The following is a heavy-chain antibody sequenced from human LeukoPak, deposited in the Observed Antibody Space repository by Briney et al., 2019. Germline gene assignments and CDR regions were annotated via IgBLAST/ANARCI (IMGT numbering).Heavy chain of an antibody. J-gene: IGHJ4*02. CDR2: IIPFLGIA. V-gene: IGHV1-69*04. CDR3: ARQMVAANSGYCSGGSCYSCGY. D-gene: IGHD2-15*01. CDR1: GGTFSSYA. Sequence: ASVKVSCKASGGTFSSYAISWVGPAPGQGGEWMGRIIPFLGIANYAQKFQGRVAITADKSTSTADMELNSLRSEDTALYYCARQMVAANSGYCSGGSCYSCGYWGQGTLVTVSS.